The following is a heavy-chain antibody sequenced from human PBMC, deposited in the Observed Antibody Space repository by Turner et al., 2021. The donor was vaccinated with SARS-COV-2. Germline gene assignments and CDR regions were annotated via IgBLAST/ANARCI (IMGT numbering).Heavy chain of an antibody. J-gene: IGHJ4*02. CDR2: ISGSGGST. V-gene: IGHV3-23*01. CDR1: GFTFSSYA. Sequence: EVQPLESGGGLVQPGGSLRLSCAASGFTFSSYAMGWVRQAPGKGLEWVSAISGSGGSTYYADSVKGRFTISRDNSKNTLYLQMNSLRAEDTAVYYCAKADRIMIVVVITLFDYWGQGTLVTVSS. CDR3: AKADRIMIVVVITLFDY. D-gene: IGHD3-22*01.